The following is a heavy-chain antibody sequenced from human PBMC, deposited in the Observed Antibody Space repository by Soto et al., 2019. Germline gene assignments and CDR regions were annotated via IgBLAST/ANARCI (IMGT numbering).Heavy chain of an antibody. Sequence: ASVKVSCKASGYSFTGYYLHWVRQAPGQGLEWVGWISPTTGGTSYVQKFEGRVTMTRDTSISTVYMELSRLKSDDTAVYFCARDRLYQEIAQAPYFDHWGQGTLVTVSS. J-gene: IGHJ4*02. V-gene: IGHV1-2*02. D-gene: IGHD2-2*01. CDR3: ARDRLYQEIAQAPYFDH. CDR2: ISPTTGGT. CDR1: GYSFTGYY.